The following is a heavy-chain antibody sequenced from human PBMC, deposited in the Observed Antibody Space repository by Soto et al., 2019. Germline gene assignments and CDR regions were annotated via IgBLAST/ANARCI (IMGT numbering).Heavy chain of an antibody. Sequence: GSSVKVSCKASGGTFSSYAISWVRQAPGQGLEWMGGIIPIFGTANYAQKFQGRVTITADKSTSTAYMELSRLRSEDTAVYYCARGYYYDSSGYYDAFDIWGQGTMVTVSS. V-gene: IGHV1-69*06. D-gene: IGHD3-22*01. CDR3: ARGYYYDSSGYYDAFDI. CDR2: IIPIFGTA. CDR1: GGTFSSYA. J-gene: IGHJ3*02.